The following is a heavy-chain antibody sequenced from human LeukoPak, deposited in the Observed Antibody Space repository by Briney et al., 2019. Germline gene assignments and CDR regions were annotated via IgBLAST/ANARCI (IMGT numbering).Heavy chain of an antibody. CDR2: IKQDGSEK. Sequence: GGSLRLSCAASGITLSVYWMSWVRQAPGKGLEWVANIKQDGSEKYYRDTVQGRFTISRDNAKNSLYLQMNSLRAEDTAVYYCARSGSGYFDYWGQGSLVTVSS. J-gene: IGHJ4*02. CDR1: GITLSVYW. V-gene: IGHV3-7*01. CDR3: ARSGSGYFDY.